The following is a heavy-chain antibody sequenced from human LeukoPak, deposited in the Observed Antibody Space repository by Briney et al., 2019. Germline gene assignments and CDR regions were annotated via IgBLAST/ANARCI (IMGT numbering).Heavy chain of an antibody. Sequence: SETLSLTCTVSGDSISSSSYSWGWIRQPPGKGLEWIGSIYYSGTTYYNPSLKSRVTISVDTSEIQFSLKLSSVAATDTAVYFCARLRFDFWSGYTHPYFDYWGQGTLVTVSS. CDR1: GDSISSSSYS. CDR3: ARLRFDFWSGYTHPYFDY. D-gene: IGHD3-3*01. CDR2: IYYSGTT. V-gene: IGHV4-39*01. J-gene: IGHJ4*02.